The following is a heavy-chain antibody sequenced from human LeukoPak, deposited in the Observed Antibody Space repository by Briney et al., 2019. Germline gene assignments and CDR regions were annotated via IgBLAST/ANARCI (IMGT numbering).Heavy chain of an antibody. CDR3: ARADYDILTGYYPRHFDY. Sequence: ASVKVSCKASGGTFSSYAISWVRQAPGQGLEWMGRIIPILGIANYAQKFQGRVTITADKSTSTAYMELSSLRSEDTAVYYCARADYDILTGYYPRHFDYRGQGTLVTVSS. CDR1: GGTFSSYA. J-gene: IGHJ4*02. V-gene: IGHV1-69*04. D-gene: IGHD3-9*01. CDR2: IIPILGIA.